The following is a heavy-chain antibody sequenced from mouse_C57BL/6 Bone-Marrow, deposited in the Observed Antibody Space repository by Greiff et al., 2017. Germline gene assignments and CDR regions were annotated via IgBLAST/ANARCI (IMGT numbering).Heavy chain of an antibody. CDR1: GYSITSGYF. J-gene: IGHJ1*03. Sequence: ESGPGLVKPSQSLSLTCSVTGYSITSGYFWNWLRPLPGNKLEWMAYISYDGSNNSTPSLKTRISITRDTTKNQFFLKLNSVTTEDTATYYWAIYGNYWYFDVWGTGTTVTVSS. CDR2: ISYDGSN. CDR3: AIYGNYWYFDV. V-gene: IGHV3-6*01. D-gene: IGHD2-1*01.